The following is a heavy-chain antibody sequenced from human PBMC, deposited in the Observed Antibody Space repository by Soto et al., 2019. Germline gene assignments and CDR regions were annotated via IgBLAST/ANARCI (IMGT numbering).Heavy chain of an antibody. CDR1: GYSFTDYY. D-gene: IGHD6-19*01. CDR2: MNPNSDGA. Sequence: QVPLVQSGAEVKEPGASVKVSCKASGYSFTDYYIHWVRQAPGQGLEWMGWMNPNSDGANYAQKFRGRVTMTRDKSIRTAYMEVNRLTSDDTAVYFCARGGGSGWHGDWFDPWGQGTLVTVSS. V-gene: IGHV1-2*02. J-gene: IGHJ5*02. CDR3: ARGGGSGWHGDWFDP.